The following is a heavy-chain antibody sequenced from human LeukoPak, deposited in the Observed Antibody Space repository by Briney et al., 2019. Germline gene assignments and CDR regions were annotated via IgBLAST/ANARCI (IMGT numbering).Heavy chain of an antibody. J-gene: IGHJ3*02. CDR1: GCTFSSYS. V-gene: IGHV1-69*13. Sequence: GASVKVSCKASGCTFSSYSISWVRQAPGQGLEWMGGIIPMFGTANYAQKFQGRVTITSDESTSTAYMELSSLRSEDTAVYYCARTGPRYFDWHWGAFDIWGQGTMVTASS. CDR3: ARTGPRYFDWHWGAFDI. CDR2: IIPMFGTA. D-gene: IGHD3-9*01.